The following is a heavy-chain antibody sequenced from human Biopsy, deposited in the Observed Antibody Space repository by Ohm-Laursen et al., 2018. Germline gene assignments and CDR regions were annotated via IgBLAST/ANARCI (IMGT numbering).Heavy chain of an antibody. CDR1: GFSLNARGMC. CDR3: ARTPILIVSAGLVYRHRRHLQGMDV. D-gene: IGHD6-13*01. CDR2: VDWDDYK. J-gene: IGHJ6*02. V-gene: IGHV2-70*11. Sequence: TQTLTLTRSFSGFSLNARGMCVSRIRQAPGKALEWLARVDWDDYKDYSASLQTKLSISKDTSNDQVVLTVNNVDPADTATYYCARTPILIVSAGLVYRHRRHLQGMDVWGQGSAVTVS.